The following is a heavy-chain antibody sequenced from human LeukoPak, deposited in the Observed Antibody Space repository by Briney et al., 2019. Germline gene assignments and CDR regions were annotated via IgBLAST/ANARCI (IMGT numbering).Heavy chain of an antibody. CDR3: ARDPGIVVVPAARELPTDY. V-gene: IGHV1-2*02. CDR2: INPNSGGT. Sequence: ASVKVSCKASGYTFTGYYMHWVRQAPGQGLEWMGWINPNSGGTNYAQKFQGRVTMTRDTSISTAYMELSRLRSDDTAVYYCARDPGIVVVPAARELPTDYWGQGTLVTVSS. CDR1: GYTFTGYY. J-gene: IGHJ4*02. D-gene: IGHD2-2*01.